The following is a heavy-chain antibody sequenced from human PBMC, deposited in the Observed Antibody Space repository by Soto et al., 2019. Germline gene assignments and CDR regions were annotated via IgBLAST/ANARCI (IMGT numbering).Heavy chain of an antibody. CDR1: GFTLGDYA. V-gene: IGHV3-49*03. Sequence: GGSLRLSCTASGFTLGDYAMSWFRQAPGKGLEWVGFIRSKAYGGTTEYAASVKGRFTISRDDSKSIAYLQMNSLKTEDTAVYYCTRDLWGSSSPYYYYYMDVWGKGTTVTVSS. CDR3: TRDLWGSSSPYYYYYMDV. CDR2: IRSKAYGGTT. J-gene: IGHJ6*03. D-gene: IGHD6-6*01.